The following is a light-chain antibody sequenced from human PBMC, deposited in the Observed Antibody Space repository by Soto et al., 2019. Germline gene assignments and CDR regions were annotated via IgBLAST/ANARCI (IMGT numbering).Light chain of an antibody. V-gene: IGLV2-14*01. CDR2: ELT. J-gene: IGLJ2*01. CDR1: SCDIGACDY. Sequence: QSVLTQPASVSGSPGQSITISCTGTSCDIGACDYVSWFQQYPGKAPTLLIYELTFRPSGVSSRFSGSKSGNTASLTISGLQTEDEADYYCGSYASATLIFGGGTKLTVL. CDR3: GSYASATLI.